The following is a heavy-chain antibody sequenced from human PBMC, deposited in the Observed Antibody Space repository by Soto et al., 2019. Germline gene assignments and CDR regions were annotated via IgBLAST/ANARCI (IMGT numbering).Heavy chain of an antibody. CDR3: ATSLWFGTQVEL. D-gene: IGHD3-10*01. CDR2: ISRSGAT. J-gene: IGHJ5*02. V-gene: IGHV4-34*01. Sequence: QVQLQQWGAGLLKPSETLSLSCAVYGGYFNDNYYTWFRQPPGKGLEWIGEISRSGATKYIPSLKSRAAISFDTSKDQVSLKVTSVTAADTAVYYCATSLWFGTQVELWGQGALVTVSS. CDR1: GGYFNDNY.